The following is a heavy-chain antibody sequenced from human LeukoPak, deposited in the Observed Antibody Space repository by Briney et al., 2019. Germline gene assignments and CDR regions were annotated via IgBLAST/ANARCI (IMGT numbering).Heavy chain of an antibody. CDR2: INHSGST. CDR3: ARGHSPVTTKVSYFQH. Sequence: SSETLSLTCTVSGGYTGSHYWSWIRQPPGKGLEWIGEINHSGSTNYNPSLKSRVTILVDTSKNQFSLKLSSVTAADTAVYYCARGHSPVTTKVSYFQHWGQGTLVTVSS. V-gene: IGHV4-34*01. D-gene: IGHD4-17*01. CDR1: GGYTGSHY. J-gene: IGHJ1*01.